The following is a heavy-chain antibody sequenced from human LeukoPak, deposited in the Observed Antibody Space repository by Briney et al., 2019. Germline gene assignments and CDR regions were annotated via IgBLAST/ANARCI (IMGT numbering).Heavy chain of an antibody. CDR1: GGTFSSYA. D-gene: IGHD3-10*01. V-gene: IGHV1-69*04. Sequence: SVTVSFTASGGTFSSYAISWVRQAPGQGLERMGRIIPILGIANYAQKFQGRVTITADKSTSTAYMELSSLRSEDTAVYYCASSGYGSGLRTQSDYWGQGTLVTVSS. J-gene: IGHJ4*02. CDR2: IIPILGIA. CDR3: ASSGYGSGLRTQSDY.